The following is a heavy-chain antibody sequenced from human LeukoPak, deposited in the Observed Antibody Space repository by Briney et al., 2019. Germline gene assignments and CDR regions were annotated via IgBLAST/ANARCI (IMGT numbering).Heavy chain of an antibody. J-gene: IGHJ4*02. V-gene: IGHV4-59*01. D-gene: IGHD2-15*01. CDR3: ARGGGSSDY. Sequence: SETLSLTCTVSGVSISSYYWSWIRQPPGKGLEWIGYIYYSGSTNYNPSLKSRVTISVDTSKNQLSLKLSSVTAADTAVYYCARGGGSSDYWGQGTLVTVSS. CDR2: IYYSGST. CDR1: GVSISSYY.